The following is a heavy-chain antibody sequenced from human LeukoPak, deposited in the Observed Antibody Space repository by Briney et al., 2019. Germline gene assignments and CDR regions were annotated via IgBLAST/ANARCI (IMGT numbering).Heavy chain of an antibody. D-gene: IGHD7-27*01. Sequence: PGGSLRLSCATSGFTFNMYAMDWVRQAPGKELQWVSSISGSGDTTYYADSVKGRFTISRDNSKNTLYLQMNSLGADDAAIYYCAKERLGNTKWFDPWGQGALVTVSS. CDR1: GFTFNMYA. J-gene: IGHJ5*02. CDR3: AKERLGNTKWFDP. V-gene: IGHV3-23*01. CDR2: ISGSGDTT.